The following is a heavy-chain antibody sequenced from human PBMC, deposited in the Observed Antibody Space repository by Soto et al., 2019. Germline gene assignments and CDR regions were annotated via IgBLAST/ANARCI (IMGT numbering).Heavy chain of an antibody. D-gene: IGHD3-16*02. J-gene: IGHJ4*02. CDR1: GYTFTSYY. Sequence: ASVKVSCKASGYTFTSYYMHWVRQAPGQGLEWMGIINPSGGSTSYAQKLQGRVTMTRDTSTSTAYMELRSLRSDDTAVYYCARGRGNYDYVWGSYRYQNFDYWGQGTLVTVSS. V-gene: IGHV1-46*01. CDR3: ARGRGNYDYVWGSYRYQNFDY. CDR2: INPSGGST.